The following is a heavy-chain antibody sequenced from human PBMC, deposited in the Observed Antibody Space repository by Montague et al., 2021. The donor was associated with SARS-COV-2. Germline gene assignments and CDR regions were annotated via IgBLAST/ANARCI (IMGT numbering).Heavy chain of an antibody. J-gene: IGHJ4*02. CDR3: ARLAYCGADCFSGWEIFFDS. D-gene: IGHD2-21*02. Sequence: SETLSLTCAVSGGSFSSYYWSWIRQPPGKGLEWIAEINRSGSSNYNPSLKSQVTMSVDTSKNQFSLKLNSVTVADTAVYYCARLAYCGADCFSGWEIFFDSWGQGTLVTVSS. CDR2: INRSGSS. CDR1: GGSFSSYY. V-gene: IGHV4-34*01.